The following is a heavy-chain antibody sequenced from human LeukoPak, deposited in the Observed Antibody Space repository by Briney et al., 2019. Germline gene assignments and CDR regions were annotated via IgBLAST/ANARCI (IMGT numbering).Heavy chain of an antibody. V-gene: IGHV4-34*01. CDR3: ARGPSYYDFWSGYLLSLDY. D-gene: IGHD3-3*01. CDR2: INHSGST. CDR1: GGSISSYY. Sequence: SETLSLTCTVSGGSISSYYWSWIRQPPGKGLEWIGEINHSGSTNYNPSLKSRVTISVDTSKNQFSLKLSSVTAADTAVYYCARGPSYYDFWSGYLLSLDYWGQGTLVTVSS. J-gene: IGHJ4*02.